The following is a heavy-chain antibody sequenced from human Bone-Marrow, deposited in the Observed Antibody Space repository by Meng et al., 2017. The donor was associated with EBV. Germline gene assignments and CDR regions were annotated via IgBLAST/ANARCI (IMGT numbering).Heavy chain of an antibody. CDR3: ASSPSLGAGNYYYGMDV. V-gene: IGHV4-39*01. CDR1: GGSISSISYY. D-gene: IGHD1-26*01. J-gene: IGHJ6*02. CDR2: IYYSTTT. Sequence: LQPQGSGPGLVTPSEPLSLTCTVSGGSISSISYYWGWIRQPPGKGLEWIGSIYYSTTTYHNPSLKSRVTISVDTSKNQFSLKLSSVTAADTAVYYCASSPSLGAGNYYYGMDVWGQGTMVTVSS.